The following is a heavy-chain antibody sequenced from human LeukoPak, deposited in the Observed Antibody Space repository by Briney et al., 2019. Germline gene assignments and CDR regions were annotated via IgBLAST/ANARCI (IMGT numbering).Heavy chain of an antibody. CDR1: GGSISSGGYY. D-gene: IGHD3-22*01. Sequence: SETLSLTCTVSGGSISSGGYYWSWIRQHPGKGLEWIGYIYYSGSTYYNPSLKSRVTISVDTSKNQFSLKLSSVTAADTAVYYCARVAPWDSSGYVDYWGQGTLVTVSS. J-gene: IGHJ4*02. CDR3: ARVAPWDSSGYVDY. V-gene: IGHV4-31*03. CDR2: IYYSGST.